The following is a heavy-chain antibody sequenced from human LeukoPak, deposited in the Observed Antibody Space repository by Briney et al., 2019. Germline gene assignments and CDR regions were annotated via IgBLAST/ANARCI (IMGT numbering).Heavy chain of an antibody. CDR1: GYTFNSYD. D-gene: IGHD6-6*01. CDR2: MNPNSGNT. CDR3: ARVARSSSSLRV. J-gene: IGHJ3*01. Sequence: ASVKVSCKASGYTFNSYDINWVRQAPGQGLEWMGWMNPNSGNTGYAQKFQGRVTITRNTSISTAYMELSSLRSEDTAVYYCARVARSSSSLRVWGQGTMVTVSS. V-gene: IGHV1-8*03.